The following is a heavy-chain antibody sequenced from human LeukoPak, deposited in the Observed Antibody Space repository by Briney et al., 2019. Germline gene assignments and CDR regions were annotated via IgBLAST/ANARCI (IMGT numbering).Heavy chain of an antibody. Sequence: SETLSLTCTVSGGSISSYYWRWIRQPPGKGLEWIGYIYYSGSTNYNPSLKSRVTISVDTSMNQFSLKLSSVTAADTAVYYCARVTSYLAFDIWGQGTMVTVSS. CDR1: GGSISSYY. CDR2: IYYSGST. CDR3: ARVTSYLAFDI. J-gene: IGHJ3*02. D-gene: IGHD3-16*02. V-gene: IGHV4-59*01.